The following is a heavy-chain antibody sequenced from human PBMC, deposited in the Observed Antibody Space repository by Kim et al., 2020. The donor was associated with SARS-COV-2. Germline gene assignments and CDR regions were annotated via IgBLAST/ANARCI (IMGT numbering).Heavy chain of an antibody. V-gene: IGHV3-23*01. J-gene: IGHJ2*01. D-gene: IGHD6-13*01. CDR3: AKVDRSWPAGWYFDL. Sequence: DSVKGRFTISRNNSKTTLYLQMNSLRAEDTAVYYCAKVDRSWPAGWYFDLWGRGTLVTVSS.